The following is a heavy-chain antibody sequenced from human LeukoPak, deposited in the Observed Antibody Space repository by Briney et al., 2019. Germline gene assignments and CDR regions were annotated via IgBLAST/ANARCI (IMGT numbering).Heavy chain of an antibody. CDR3: AKDTRYSNYAGGSFDI. Sequence: GGSLRLSCAASGFTFSSYWMHWVRQAPGRGLVWVSRINSDGSSTSYADSVKGRFTISRDNAKNSLYLQMNSLRVEDTALYYCAKDTRYSNYAGGSFDIWGQGTMVTVSS. D-gene: IGHD4-11*01. V-gene: IGHV3-74*01. CDR2: INSDGSST. J-gene: IGHJ3*02. CDR1: GFTFSSYW.